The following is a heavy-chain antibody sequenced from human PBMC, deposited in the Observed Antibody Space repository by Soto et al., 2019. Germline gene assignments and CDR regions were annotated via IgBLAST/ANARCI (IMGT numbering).Heavy chain of an antibody. D-gene: IGHD3-10*01. V-gene: IGHV3-53*01. J-gene: IGHJ5*02. Sequence: EVPLVDSGGGLIQPGGSLRLSCAAAGFSVSTSHMNWVRQTPGKGLEWVSVIYSGGATYYAASVKGRFTISRDKSRNTVYLQMKSLRAEDTAVYYCARVGPYDSGSYMLRYNWFDPWGQGTLVTVSS. CDR3: ARVGPYDSGSYMLRYNWFDP. CDR2: IYSGGAT. CDR1: GFSVSTSH.